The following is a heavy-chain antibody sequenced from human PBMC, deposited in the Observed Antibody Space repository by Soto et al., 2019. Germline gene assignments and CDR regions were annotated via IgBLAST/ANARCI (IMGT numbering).Heavy chain of an antibody. CDR2: IVPIYRTA. J-gene: IGHJ6*02. CDR3: ARAGRYSSSWYYYYYGMDV. CDR1: GGTFSSYR. Sequence: VKVSCKASGGTFSSYRINWVRQAPGQGLEWVGGIVPIYRTADYAQKFQGRVTMTTDTSTSTAYMELRSLRSDDTAVYYCARAGRYSSSWYYYYYGMDVWGQGTTVTVSS. D-gene: IGHD6-13*01. V-gene: IGHV1-69*05.